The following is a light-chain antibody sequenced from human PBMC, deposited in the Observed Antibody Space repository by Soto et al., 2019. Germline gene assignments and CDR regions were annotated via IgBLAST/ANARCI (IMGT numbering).Light chain of an antibody. CDR2: DAS. V-gene: IGKV3-20*01. Sequence: EFVLTQSPGTLSLSPGERATLSCRASQTVRNNYLAWYQQKPGQAPRLLIYDASSRATGIPDRFSGGGSGTDFTLTISRLEPEDFAVYYCQQFSSYPLTCG. CDR1: QTVRNNY. CDR3: QQFSSYPLT. J-gene: IGKJ4*01.